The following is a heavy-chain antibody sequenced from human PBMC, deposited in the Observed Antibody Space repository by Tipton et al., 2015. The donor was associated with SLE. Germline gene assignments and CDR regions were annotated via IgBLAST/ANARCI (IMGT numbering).Heavy chain of an antibody. CDR3: ARLLSSDY. J-gene: IGHJ4*02. CDR1: GGSFSGYY. CDR2: INHSGST. D-gene: IGHD2-15*01. V-gene: IGHV4-34*01. Sequence: TLSLTCAVYGGSFSGYYWSWIRQPPGKGLEWIGEINHSGSTNYNPSLKSRVTISVDTSKNQFSLKLSSVTAADTAVYYCARLLSSDYWGQGTLVTVSS.